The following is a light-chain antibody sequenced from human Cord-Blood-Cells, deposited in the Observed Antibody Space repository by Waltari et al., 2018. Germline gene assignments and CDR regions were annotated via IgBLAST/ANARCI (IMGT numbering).Light chain of an antibody. V-gene: IGLV2-23*02. CDR1: SSDVGSYNL. CDR3: CSYAGSITYVV. J-gene: IGLJ2*01. Sequence: QSALTQPASVSGSPGQSITISCTGTSSDVGSYNLVSWYQQHPGKAPKLMIYGVSKRPTGVSNRFSGSKSGNTASLTVSGLQAEDEADDYCCSYAGSITYVVFGGGTKLTVV. CDR2: GVS.